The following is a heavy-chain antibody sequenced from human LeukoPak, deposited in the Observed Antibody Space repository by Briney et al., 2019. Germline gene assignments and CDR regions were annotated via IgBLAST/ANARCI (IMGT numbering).Heavy chain of an antibody. CDR3: AKDAQPRSRWFDP. V-gene: IGHV3-7*03. CDR1: GFTFSNAW. J-gene: IGHJ5*02. Sequence: GGSLRLSCAASGFTFSNAWMSWVRQAPGKGLEWVANIKQDGSEKYYVDSVKGRFTISRDNAKNSLYLQMNTLRAEDTAMYYCAKDAQPRSRWFDPWGQGTLVTVSP. CDR2: IKQDGSEK. D-gene: IGHD3-16*01.